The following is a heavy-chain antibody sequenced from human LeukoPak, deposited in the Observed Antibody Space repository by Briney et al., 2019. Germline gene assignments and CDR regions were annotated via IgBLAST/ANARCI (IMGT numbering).Heavy chain of an antibody. D-gene: IGHD3-16*01. Sequence: AETLSLTCSVSGMSITSRHYWGWIRQPPGKGLEWIGSTSHSDSPYYNPSLESRVTISLDTSRNQFSLKLTSVTAADTAVYYCARDFGETSLPNWFDPWGQGTLVIISS. CDR1: GMSITSRHY. CDR2: TSHSDSP. V-gene: IGHV4-38-2*02. CDR3: ARDFGETSLPNWFDP. J-gene: IGHJ5*02.